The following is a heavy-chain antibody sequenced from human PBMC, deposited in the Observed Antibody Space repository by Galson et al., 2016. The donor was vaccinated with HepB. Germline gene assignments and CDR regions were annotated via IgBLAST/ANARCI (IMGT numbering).Heavy chain of an antibody. V-gene: IGHV1-8*01. Sequence: SVKVSCKASGYTFTSYDINWVRQATGQGLEWMGWMNPKSGDTGYAQNLQGRVTMTRDTSMSAAYLQWSSLKASDTAMYYCARPTSTQGYSGYESSFDYWGQGTLVTVSS. CDR1: GYTFTSYD. CDR3: ARPTSTQGYSGYESSFDY. CDR2: MNPKSGDT. J-gene: IGHJ4*02. D-gene: IGHD5-12*01.